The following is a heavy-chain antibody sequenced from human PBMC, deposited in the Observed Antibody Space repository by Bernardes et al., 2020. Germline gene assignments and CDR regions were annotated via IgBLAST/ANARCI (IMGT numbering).Heavy chain of an antibody. CDR2: INGSGSTR. J-gene: IGHJ4*02. CDR1: GFTFSYYY. D-gene: IGHD6-19*01. Sequence: GGSLRLSCAASGFTFSYYYMSWIRQAPGKGLEWVSYINGSGSTRYYADSVKGRFTISRDNAKNSLYLQMHSLRAEDTAVYYCARRAVVGTGFVDYWGQGTLVTVSS. CDR3: ARRAVVGTGFVDY. V-gene: IGHV3-11*01.